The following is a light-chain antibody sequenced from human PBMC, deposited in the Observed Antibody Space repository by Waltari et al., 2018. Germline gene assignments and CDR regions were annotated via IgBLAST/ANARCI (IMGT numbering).Light chain of an antibody. CDR1: SSDVGGYNH. CDR3: SSYAGSDTWRYV. Sequence: QSALTQPPSASGSPGPSVTISCTGTSSDVGGYNHVSWFQPHPGKAPKLMIYEVTKRPSGVPDRFSGSKSGNTASLTVSGLQAEDEADYYCSSYAGSDTWRYVFGTGTKV. J-gene: IGLJ1*01. CDR2: EVT. V-gene: IGLV2-8*01.